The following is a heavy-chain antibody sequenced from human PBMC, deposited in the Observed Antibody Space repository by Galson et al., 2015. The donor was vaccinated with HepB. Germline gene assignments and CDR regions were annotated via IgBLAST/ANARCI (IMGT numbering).Heavy chain of an antibody. CDR3: ARGAGPAMVIREGHFDY. D-gene: IGHD5-18*01. J-gene: IGHJ4*02. CDR1: GFTFSSYA. Sequence: SLRLSCAASGFTFSSYAMHWVRQAPGKGLEWVAVISYDGSNKYYADSVKGRFTISRDNSKNTLYLQMNSLRAEDTAVYYCARGAGPAMVIREGHFDYWGQGTLVTVSS. CDR2: ISYDGSNK. V-gene: IGHV3-30*04.